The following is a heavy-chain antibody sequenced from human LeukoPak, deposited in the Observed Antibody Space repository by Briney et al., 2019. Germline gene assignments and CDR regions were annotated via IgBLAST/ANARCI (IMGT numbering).Heavy chain of an antibody. D-gene: IGHD3-22*01. Sequence: SLRLSCAASAFTFSDHYMDWVRQAPGKWLEWVGRTRNKANSYTKEDSASVKGRFTISRDDSKNSLYLQMNSLKTEDTAVYYCARGRGDQYYYDSSGYYGIYYYYYMDVWGKGTTVTVSS. V-gene: IGHV3-72*01. CDR1: AFTFSDHY. CDR2: TRNKANSYTK. CDR3: ARGRGDQYYYDSSGYYGIYYYYYMDV. J-gene: IGHJ6*03.